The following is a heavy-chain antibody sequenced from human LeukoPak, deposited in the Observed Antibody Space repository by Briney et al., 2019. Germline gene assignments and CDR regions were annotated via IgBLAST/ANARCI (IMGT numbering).Heavy chain of an antibody. V-gene: IGHV3-21*01. J-gene: IGHJ4*02. Sequence: GSLRLSCAASGFSLSDYSMNWVGQPPGKGLDWVSFISSYSTYIYYADSLKGRFTISRDNAKNSLYLQMNSLRAEDTAVYYCARDSFAGYDSSGYLSYDYWGQETLVTVSS. CDR2: ISSYSTYI. CDR1: GFSLSDYS. D-gene: IGHD3-22*01. CDR3: ARDSFAGYDSSGYLSYDY.